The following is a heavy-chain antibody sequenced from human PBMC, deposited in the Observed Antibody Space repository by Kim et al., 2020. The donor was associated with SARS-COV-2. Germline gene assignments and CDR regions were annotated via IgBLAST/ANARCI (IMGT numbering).Heavy chain of an antibody. Sequence: GGSLRLSCAASGFTFSPYSMNWVRQAPGKGLEWVSSISGDSAYIYYADSVKGRFTVSRDNARNSLYLQMNSLRADDTAVYYCARPTGHFQGLRGGMDVWGPGTSVTVSS. CDR3: ARPTGHFQGLRGGMDV. J-gene: IGHJ6*02. CDR2: ISGDSAYI. V-gene: IGHV3-21*01. CDR1: GFTFSPYS.